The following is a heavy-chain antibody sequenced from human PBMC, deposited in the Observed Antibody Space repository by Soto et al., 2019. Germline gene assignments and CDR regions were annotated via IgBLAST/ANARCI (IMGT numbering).Heavy chain of an antibody. D-gene: IGHD2-15*01. CDR3: ARDLGGGPDY. J-gene: IGHJ4*02. CDR1: GYTFTSYA. V-gene: IGHV1-3*01. Sequence: QVQLVQSGAEVKKPGASVKVSCKASGYTFTSYAIHWVRQAPGQRLEWMGWINAGNGNTKYSQKSQDRVTITRDTSASTAYMELSSLRSEDTAVYYCARDLGGGPDYWGQGTLVTVSS. CDR2: INAGNGNT.